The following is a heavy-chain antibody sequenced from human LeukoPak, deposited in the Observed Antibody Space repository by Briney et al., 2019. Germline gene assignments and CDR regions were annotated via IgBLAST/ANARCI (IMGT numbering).Heavy chain of an antibody. J-gene: IGHJ4*02. CDR1: GHTFTSYY. CDR2: INPSGGST. D-gene: IGHD1-26*01. CDR3: ARERLGELLDWYYFDY. V-gene: IGHV1-46*01. Sequence: ASVKVSCKASGHTFTSYYMQWVRQAPGEGLEWMGIINPSGGSTSYAQKFQGRVTMTRDMSTSTVYMELSSLRSEDTAVYYCARERLGELLDWYYFDYWGQGTLVTVSS.